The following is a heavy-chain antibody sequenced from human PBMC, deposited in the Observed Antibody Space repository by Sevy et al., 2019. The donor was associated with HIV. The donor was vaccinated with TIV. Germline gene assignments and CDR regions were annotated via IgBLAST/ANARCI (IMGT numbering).Heavy chain of an antibody. D-gene: IGHD6-13*01. CDR1: GFTFGDYA. CDR3: TRSFSVTWYPHY. Sequence: GGSLRLSCTTSGFTFGDYAMGWFHQAPGKGLERVGFIRTTASGGTTDYAASVKGTFIISRDDSKSIAYLQMNSLKTDDTAVYYCTRSFSVTWYPHYWGQGTLVTVSS. CDR2: IRTTASGGTT. V-gene: IGHV3-49*03. J-gene: IGHJ4*02.